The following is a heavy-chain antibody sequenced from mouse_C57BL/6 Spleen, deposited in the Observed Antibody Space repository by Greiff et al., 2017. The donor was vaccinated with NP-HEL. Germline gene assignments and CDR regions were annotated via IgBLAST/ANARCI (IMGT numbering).Heavy chain of an antibody. Sequence: QVQLQQSGPELVKPGASVKISCKASGYAFSSSWMNWVKQRPGKGLEWIGRIYPGDGDTNYNGKFKGKATLTADKSASTAYMQLSSLTSEDSAVYFCARSGYGSSPLSYFDYWGQGTTLTVSS. J-gene: IGHJ2*01. CDR1: GYAFSSSW. V-gene: IGHV1-82*01. D-gene: IGHD1-1*01. CDR2: IYPGDGDT. CDR3: ARSGYGSSPLSYFDY.